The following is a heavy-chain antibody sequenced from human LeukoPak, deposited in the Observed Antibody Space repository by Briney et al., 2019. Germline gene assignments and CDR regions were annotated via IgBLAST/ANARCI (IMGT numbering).Heavy chain of an antibody. V-gene: IGHV1-69*04. CDR3: ARGFPLGSSDCVDY. CDR2: IIPILGIA. CDR1: GGTFSSYA. J-gene: IGHJ4*02. Sequence: ASVKVSCKASGGTFSSYAISWVRQAPGQGLEWMGRIIPILGIANYAQKFQGRVTITADKSTSTAYMELSSLRSEDTAVYYCARGFPLGSSDCVDYYGQRTQDADSS. D-gene: IGHD7-27*01.